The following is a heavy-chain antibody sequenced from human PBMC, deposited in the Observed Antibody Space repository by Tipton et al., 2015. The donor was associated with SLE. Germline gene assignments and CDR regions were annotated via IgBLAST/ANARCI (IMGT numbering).Heavy chain of an antibody. J-gene: IGHJ4*02. Sequence: TLSLTCTVSGGSVSSSSYYWGWIRQPPGKGLEWIGSVYYSGSTYYNPSLKSRVTISEDTSKNQFSLKLSSVTAADTAVYHCTRVPRYNWNYIADWGQGTLVSVSS. CDR3: TRVPRYNWNYIAD. D-gene: IGHD1-7*01. CDR2: VYYSGST. V-gene: IGHV4-39*07. CDR1: GGSVSSSSYY.